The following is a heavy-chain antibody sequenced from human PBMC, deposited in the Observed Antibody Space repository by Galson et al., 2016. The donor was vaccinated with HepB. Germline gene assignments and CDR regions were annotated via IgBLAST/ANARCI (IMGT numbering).Heavy chain of an antibody. CDR2: FEPEDGET. CDR1: GYSLTEVS. CDR3: AVGAMAT. V-gene: IGHV1-24*01. Sequence: SVKVSCKVSGYSLTEVSMHWVRQAPGKGLECMGGFEPEDGETIYAQKFQGRVTVTQDSSTDTAYIELSSLRSDYTAVYYCAVGAMATWGQGTLVTVSS. D-gene: IGHD1-26*01. J-gene: IGHJ5*02.